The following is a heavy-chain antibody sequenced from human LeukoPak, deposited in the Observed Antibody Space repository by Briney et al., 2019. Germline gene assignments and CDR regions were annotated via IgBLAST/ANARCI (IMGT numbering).Heavy chain of an antibody. CDR1: GYTFTSYY. Sequence: ASVKVSCKASGYTFTSYYMHWVRQAPGQGLEWMGIINPSGGSTNYAQKLQGRVTMTTDTSTSTAYMELRSLRSDDTAVYYCARSRSTWSGSGYSDWGQGTLVTVSS. CDR3: ARSRSTWSGSGYSD. J-gene: IGHJ4*02. V-gene: IGHV1-46*01. CDR2: INPSGGST. D-gene: IGHD3-22*01.